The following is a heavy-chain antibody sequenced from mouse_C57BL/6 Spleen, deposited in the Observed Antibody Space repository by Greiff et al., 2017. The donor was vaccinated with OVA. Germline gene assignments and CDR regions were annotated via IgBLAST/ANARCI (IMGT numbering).Heavy chain of an antibody. Sequence: VKLQESGPGLVQPSQSLSITCTVSGFSLTSYGVHWVRQSPGKGLEWLGVIWSGGSTDYNAAFISRLSISKDNSKSQVFFKMNSLQADDTAIYYCASGYYDGGYFDVWGTGTTVTVSS. CDR2: IWSGGST. J-gene: IGHJ1*03. CDR1: GFSLTSYG. V-gene: IGHV2-2*01. CDR3: ASGYYDGGYFDV. D-gene: IGHD2-3*01.